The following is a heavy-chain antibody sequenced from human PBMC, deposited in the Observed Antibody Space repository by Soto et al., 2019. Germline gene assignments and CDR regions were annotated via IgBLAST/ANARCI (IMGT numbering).Heavy chain of an antibody. CDR2: IKQDGSEK. J-gene: IGHJ6*02. Sequence: PGGSLRLSCAASGFTFSSYWMSWVRQAPGKGLEWVANIKQDGSEKYYVDSVKGRFTISRDNAKNSLYLQMNSLRADDTAVYYCAREGYRKYNYYGMDVWGQGTTVTVSS. CDR3: AREGYRKYNYYGMDV. V-gene: IGHV3-7*01. CDR1: GFTFSSYW. D-gene: IGHD5-18*01.